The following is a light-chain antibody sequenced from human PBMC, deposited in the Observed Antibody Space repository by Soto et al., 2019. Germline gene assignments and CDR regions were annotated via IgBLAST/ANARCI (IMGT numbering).Light chain of an antibody. CDR2: DAS. CDR1: QSINLY. J-gene: IGKJ4*01. V-gene: IGKV3-11*01. CDR3: QLRSSWRDLT. Sequence: EIVLTQSPATLSLSPGERATLSCRASQSINLYLAWYQQKPGQAPRLLIYDASSRAIGIPVRFSGSGSGTDFTLTLSSLEPEDFAVSYCQLRSSWRDLTFGGGTKVEIK.